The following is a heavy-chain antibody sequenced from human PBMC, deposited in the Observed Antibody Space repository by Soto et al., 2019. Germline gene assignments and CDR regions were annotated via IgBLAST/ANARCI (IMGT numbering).Heavy chain of an antibody. D-gene: IGHD5-18*01. CDR1: GGSISSYY. J-gene: IGHJ4*02. CDR2: IYYSGST. CDR3: ARDRGYSYGYPYFDY. Sequence: PSETLSLTCTVSGGSISSYYWSWIRQPPGKGLEWIGYIYYSGSTNYNPSLKSRVTISVDTSKNQFSLKLSSVTVADTAVYYCARDRGYSYGYPYFDYWGQGTLVTVSS. V-gene: IGHV4-59*01.